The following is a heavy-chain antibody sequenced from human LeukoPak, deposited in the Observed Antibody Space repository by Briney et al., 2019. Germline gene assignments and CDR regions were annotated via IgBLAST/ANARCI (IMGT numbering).Heavy chain of an antibody. CDR3: ARDVPHNWFDT. J-gene: IGHJ5*02. Sequence: GGPLRLSCAASGITFGNNWMHWVRQGPGKGLVWISRINSDGGGAIYADSVKGRFTVSRDNAKNTLYLQMNSLRAEDTAVYYCARDVPHNWFDTWGQGTLVTVSS. V-gene: IGHV3-74*01. CDR1: GITFGNNW. CDR2: INSDGGGA.